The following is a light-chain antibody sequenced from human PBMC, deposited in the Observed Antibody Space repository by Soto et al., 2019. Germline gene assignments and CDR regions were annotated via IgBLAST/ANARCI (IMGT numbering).Light chain of an antibody. CDR2: DAS. V-gene: IGKV3-20*01. CDR1: ENIGSDY. CDR3: QQYGTSPGLFT. Sequence: VVLTQSPGTLSMTPGERATLFCRASENIGSDYLAWYQHKPGQPPSLLIFDASSRAPGIPDRFTGSGSGTDFTLTISSLEPEDFAVYFCQQYGTSPGLFTFGPGTKVDIK. J-gene: IGKJ3*01.